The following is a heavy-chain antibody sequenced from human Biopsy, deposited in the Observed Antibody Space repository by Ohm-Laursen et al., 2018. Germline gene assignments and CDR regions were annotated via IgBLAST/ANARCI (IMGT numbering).Heavy chain of an antibody. V-gene: IGHV4-59*07. CDR1: GGSLNSYY. CDR2: ISHTGYA. D-gene: IGHD4-23*01. J-gene: IGHJ1*01. Sequence: SDTLSLTCTVSGGSLNSYYWSWIRQPPGKGLEWIGHISHTGYASYKSSLKSRVTISSDTSRKHLSLRLTSLAAADTAVYYCARGSNEYGGLYFPHWGQGTLVTVSS. CDR3: ARGSNEYGGLYFPH.